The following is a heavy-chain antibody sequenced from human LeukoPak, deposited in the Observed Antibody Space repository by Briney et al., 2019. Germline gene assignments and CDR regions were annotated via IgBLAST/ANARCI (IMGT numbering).Heavy chain of an antibody. D-gene: IGHD6-19*01. CDR2: INPNSGGT. CDR3: ARLWGSSGWYYFDY. V-gene: IGHV1-2*02. CDR1: VYTFTGYY. Sequence: ASVKVSCKASVYTFTGYYMHWVRQAPGQGLEWMGWINPNSGGTNYAQKFQGRVTMTRDTSISTAYMELSRLRSDDTAVYYCARLWGSSGWYYFDYWGQGTLVTVSS. J-gene: IGHJ4*02.